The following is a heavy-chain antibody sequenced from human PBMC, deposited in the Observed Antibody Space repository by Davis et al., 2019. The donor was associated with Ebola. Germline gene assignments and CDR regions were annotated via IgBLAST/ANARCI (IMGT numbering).Heavy chain of an antibody. CDR3: ANERFSGSRNFDS. CDR1: GFTFSTYT. V-gene: IGHV3-30*18. Sequence: GGSLRLSCAASGFTFSTYTMHWVRQAPGKGLEWVAAISYDGTNKYYPDSVNGRFTISRDNSKNTLYLQMNSLRAEDTAVYFCANERFSGSRNFDSWGQGTLVTVSS. J-gene: IGHJ4*02. CDR2: ISYDGTNK. D-gene: IGHD1-26*01.